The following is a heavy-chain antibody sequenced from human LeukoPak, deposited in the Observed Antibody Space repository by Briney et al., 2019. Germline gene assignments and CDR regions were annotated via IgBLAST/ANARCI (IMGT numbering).Heavy chain of an antibody. V-gene: IGHV3-23*01. CDR3: ARAREYSDIFDY. CDR2: ISGGGYDT. D-gene: IGHD6-6*01. J-gene: IGHJ4*02. CDR1: GFTFNTFA. Sequence: GGSLRLSCAASGFTFNTFAVNWVRQAPGMGLEWVSSISGGGYDTFYSDSVKGRFTISRDNAKNSLYLQMNSLRAEDTALYHCARAREYSDIFDYWGQGTLVTVSS.